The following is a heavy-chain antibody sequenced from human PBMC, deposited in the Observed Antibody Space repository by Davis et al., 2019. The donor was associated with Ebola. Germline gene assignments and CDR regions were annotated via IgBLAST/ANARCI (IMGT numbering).Heavy chain of an antibody. J-gene: IGHJ6*02. CDR2: INSDGSST. CDR1: GFTFSSYW. CDR3: ARGHSSSWYPGDGMDV. V-gene: IGHV3-74*01. Sequence: PGGSLRLSCAASGFTFSSYWMHWVRQAPGKGLVWVSRINSDGSSTSYADSVKGRFTISRDNAKNTLYLQMNSLRAEDTAVYYCARGHSSSWYPGDGMDVWGQGTTVTVSS. D-gene: IGHD6-13*01.